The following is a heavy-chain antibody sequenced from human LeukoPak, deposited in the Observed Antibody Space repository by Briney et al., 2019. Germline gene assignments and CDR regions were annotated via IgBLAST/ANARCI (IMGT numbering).Heavy chain of an antibody. CDR3: ARSVGATGGLDY. D-gene: IGHD1-26*01. V-gene: IGHV1-2*02. CDR1: GYTFTGYY. J-gene: IGHJ4*02. CDR2: INPNSGGT. Sequence: ASVKVSCKASGYTFTGYYMRWVRQAPGQGHEWMGWINPNSGGTNYAQKFQGRVTMTRDTSISTAYMELSRLRSDDTAVYYCARSVGATGGLDYWGQGTLVTVSS.